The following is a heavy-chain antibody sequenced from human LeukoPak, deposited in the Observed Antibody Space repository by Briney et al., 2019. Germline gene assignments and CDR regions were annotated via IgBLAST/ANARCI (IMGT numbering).Heavy chain of an antibody. D-gene: IGHD3-22*01. CDR2: FFTVGSN. Sequence: SETLSLTCTVSGASFRSSYWSWIGQPAGKGRGGIGRFFTVGSNNYHPSLKSRVTMSVDTSKNQFSLKLSSVTAADTAVYYCARGTYYYDSSGLKFDYWGQGTLVTVSS. CDR1: GASFRSSY. J-gene: IGHJ4*02. V-gene: IGHV4-4*07. CDR3: ARGTYYYDSSGLKFDY.